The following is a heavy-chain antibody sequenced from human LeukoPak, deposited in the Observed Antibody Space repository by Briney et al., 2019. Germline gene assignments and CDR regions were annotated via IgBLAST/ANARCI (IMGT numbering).Heavy chain of an antibody. D-gene: IGHD3-22*01. CDR3: ARAGEYYYDSSGYYLDY. Sequence: ASVKVSCKASGGTFSSYTISWVRQAPGQGLEWLGRIIPILGIANYAQKFQGRVTITADKSTSTAYMELSSLRSEDTAVYYCARAGEYYYDSSGYYLDYWGQGTLVTVSS. CDR1: GGTFSSYT. CDR2: IIPILGIA. J-gene: IGHJ4*02. V-gene: IGHV1-69*02.